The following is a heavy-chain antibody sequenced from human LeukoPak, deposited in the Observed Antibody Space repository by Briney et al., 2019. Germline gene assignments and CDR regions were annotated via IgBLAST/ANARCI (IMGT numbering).Heavy chain of an antibody. CDR3: ARGTLTYYDFWSGYYVDAFDI. Sequence: PGGSLRLSCTASGITFRSYSTNWVRQAPGKGLEWVSSISSITSNTYYADSVKARFTISRDNAKNSLYLQMNALRTEDTAVYYCARGTLTYYDFWSGYYVDAFDIWGQGTMVTVSS. CDR1: GITFRSYS. V-gene: IGHV3-21*01. D-gene: IGHD3-3*01. CDR2: ISSITSNT. J-gene: IGHJ3*02.